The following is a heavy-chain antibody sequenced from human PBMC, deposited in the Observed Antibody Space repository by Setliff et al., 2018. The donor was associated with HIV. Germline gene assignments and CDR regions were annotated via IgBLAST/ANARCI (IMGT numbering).Heavy chain of an antibody. CDR3: AKESAMVYFDY. D-gene: IGHD5-18*01. CDR2: ISWNSGSI. J-gene: IGHJ4*02. Sequence: SLRLSCAASGFTFDDYAMHWVRQAPGKGLEWVSGISWNSGSIGYADSVKGRFTISRDNAKNSLYLQMNSLRAEDTALYYCAKESAMVYFDYWGQGTLVTVSS. CDR1: GFTFDDYA. V-gene: IGHV3-9*01.